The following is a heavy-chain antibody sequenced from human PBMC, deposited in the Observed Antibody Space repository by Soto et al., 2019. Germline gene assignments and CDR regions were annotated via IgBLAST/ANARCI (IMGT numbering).Heavy chain of an antibody. CDR1: GYSFTSYW. CDR2: IYPGDSDT. Sequence: PRESLKISCKGSGYSFTSYWSGWVRQMTGKGLEWMGIIYPGDSDTRYSPSFQGQVTISADKSISTAYLQWSSLKALDTAMYYCARGGRLRYFDWSIDYWGQGTLVTVSS. CDR3: ARGGRLRYFDWSIDY. V-gene: IGHV5-51*01. J-gene: IGHJ4*02. D-gene: IGHD3-9*01.